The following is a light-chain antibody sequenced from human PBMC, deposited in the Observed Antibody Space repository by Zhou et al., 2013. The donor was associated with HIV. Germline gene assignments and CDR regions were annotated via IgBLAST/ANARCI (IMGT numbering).Light chain of an antibody. CDR1: QPISSN. Sequence: EVVMTQSPSTLSVSPGERATLSCRASQPISSNLAWYQQKVGQAPRLLMYGAATRAPGFPDRFIGRGSGTDFTLTISSLEPEDFAVYYCQQHVNLITFGQGTRLELK. CDR3: QQHVNLIT. J-gene: IGKJ5*01. V-gene: IGKV3-15*01. CDR2: GAA.